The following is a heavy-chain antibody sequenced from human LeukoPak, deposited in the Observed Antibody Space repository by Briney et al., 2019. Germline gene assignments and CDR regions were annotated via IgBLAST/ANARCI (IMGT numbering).Heavy chain of an antibody. D-gene: IGHD3-10*01. CDR2: IKQDGSEK. CDR3: AGASGGERY. J-gene: IGHJ4*02. Sequence: GGSLRLSCAASGFTFSSYWMSWVRQAPGKGLEWVANIKQDGSEKYYVDSVKGRFTVSRDNAKNSLYLQMNSLRAEDTVVYYCAGASGGERYWGQGTLVTVSS. CDR1: GFTFSSYW. V-gene: IGHV3-7*04.